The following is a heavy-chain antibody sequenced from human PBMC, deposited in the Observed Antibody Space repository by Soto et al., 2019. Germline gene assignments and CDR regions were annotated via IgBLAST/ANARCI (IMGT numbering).Heavy chain of an antibody. V-gene: IGHV4-39*01. J-gene: IGHJ6*02. D-gene: IGHD4-4*01. CDR1: GGSISSSSYY. Sequence: SETLSLTCTVSGGSISSSSYYWGWIRQPPGKGLEWIGSIYYSGSTYYNPSLKSRVTISVDTSKNQFSLKLSSVTAADTAVYYCAIGTTNYYYGMDVWGRGTTVTVSS. CDR2: IYYSGST. CDR3: AIGTTNYYYGMDV.